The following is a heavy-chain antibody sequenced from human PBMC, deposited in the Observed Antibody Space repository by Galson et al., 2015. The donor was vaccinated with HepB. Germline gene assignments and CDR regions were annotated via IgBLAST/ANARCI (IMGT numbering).Heavy chain of an antibody. CDR3: AKAQTPSPPPYYYYYGMDV. CDR2: ISGSGGST. V-gene: IGHV3-23*01. CDR1: GFTFSCYA. J-gene: IGHJ6*02. Sequence: SLRLSCAASGFTFSCYAMSWVRQAPGKGLEWVSAISGSGGSTYYADSVKGRFTISRDNSKNTLYLQMNSLRAEVTAVYYCAKAQTPSPPPYYYYYGMDVWGQGTTVTVSS.